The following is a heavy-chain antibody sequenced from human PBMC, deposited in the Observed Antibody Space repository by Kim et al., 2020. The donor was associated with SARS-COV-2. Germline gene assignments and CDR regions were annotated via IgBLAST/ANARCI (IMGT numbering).Heavy chain of an antibody. D-gene: IGHD1-26*01. J-gene: IGHJ5*02. CDR1: GYTFTSYA. CDR3: ARGWGSYYYNWFDP. V-gene: IGHV1-3*01. CDR2: INAGNGNT. Sequence: ASVKVSCKASGYTFTSYAMHWVRQAPGQRLEWMGWINAGNGNTKYSQKFQGRVTITRDTSASTAYMELSSLRSEDTAVYYCARGWGSYYYNWFDPWGQGTLVTVSS.